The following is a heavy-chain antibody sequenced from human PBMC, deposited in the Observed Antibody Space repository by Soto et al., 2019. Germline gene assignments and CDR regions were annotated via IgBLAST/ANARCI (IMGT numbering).Heavy chain of an antibody. CDR2: IYYSGST. J-gene: IGHJ6*02. D-gene: IGHD6-13*01. CDR1: GGSVSSGSYH. CDR3: ALAAAGKRGHYYYYYGMDV. Sequence: PSETLSLTCTVSGGSVSSGSYHWSWIRQPPGKGLEWIGYIYYSGSTNYNPSLKSRVTISVDTSKNQFSLKLSSVTAADTAVYYCALAAAGKRGHYYYYYGMDVWGQGTTVTVSS. V-gene: IGHV4-61*01.